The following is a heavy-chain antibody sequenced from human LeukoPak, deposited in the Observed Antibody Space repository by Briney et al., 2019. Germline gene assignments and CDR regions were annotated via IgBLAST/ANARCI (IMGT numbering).Heavy chain of an antibody. V-gene: IGHV3-21*01. J-gene: IGHJ6*03. Sequence: PGGSLRLSCAASGFTFSSYSMNWVRQAPGKGLEWVSSISSSSSYIYYADSVKGRFTISRDNAKNSLYLQMNSLRAEDTAVYYCARDWGGGASYHYYMDVWGKGTTVTVSS. CDR1: GFTFSSYS. D-gene: IGHD3-16*01. CDR3: ARDWGGGASYHYYMDV. CDR2: ISSSSSYI.